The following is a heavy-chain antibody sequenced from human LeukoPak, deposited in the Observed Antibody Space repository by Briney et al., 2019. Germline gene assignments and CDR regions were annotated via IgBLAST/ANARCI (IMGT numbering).Heavy chain of an antibody. J-gene: IGHJ6*02. D-gene: IGHD3-3*01. V-gene: IGHV1-18*01. CDR3: ARDRGYDFWSGYWYYYGMDV. Sequence: ASVTVSCKASGYTFTSYGISWVRQAPGQGLEWMGWISAYNGNTNYAQKLQGRVTMTTDTSTSTAYMELRSLRSDDTAVYYCARDRGYDFWSGYWYYYGMDVWGQGTTVTVSS. CDR1: GYTFTSYG. CDR2: ISAYNGNT.